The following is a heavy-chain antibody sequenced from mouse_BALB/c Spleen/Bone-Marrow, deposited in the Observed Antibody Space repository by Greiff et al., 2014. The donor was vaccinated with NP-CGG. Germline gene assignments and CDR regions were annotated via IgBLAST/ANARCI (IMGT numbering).Heavy chain of an antibody. CDR2: ISNGGGST. CDR3: ARQGVYYGKNYYAMDY. D-gene: IGHD2-1*01. Sequence: EVQVVESGGGLVQPGGSLKLSCAASGFTFSSYTMSWVRQTPEKRLEWVAYISNGGGSTYFPDTVKGRFTISRDNAKNTLYLQMSSLKTEDTTMYYCARQGVYYGKNYYAMDYWGQGTSVTVSS. CDR1: GFTFSSYT. V-gene: IGHV5-12-2*01. J-gene: IGHJ4*01.